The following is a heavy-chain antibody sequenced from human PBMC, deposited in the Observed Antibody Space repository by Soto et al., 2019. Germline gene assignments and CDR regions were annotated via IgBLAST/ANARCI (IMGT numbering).Heavy chain of an antibody. Sequence: QVHLQESGPGLVKPSQTLSLSCTVSGDSISSPHYYWTWIRQPPGKGLEWVGYIYYTGNNFYHPALKRRVAMSVDPSTNQFSLKLASVTDADTAVYFCAREPKQNYDSSPWNGGFDSWGPETLVTVSS. CDR1: GDSISSPHYY. V-gene: IGHV4-30-4*01. CDR2: IYYTGNN. J-gene: IGHJ4*02. D-gene: IGHD3-22*01. CDR3: AREPKQNYDSSPWNGGFDS.